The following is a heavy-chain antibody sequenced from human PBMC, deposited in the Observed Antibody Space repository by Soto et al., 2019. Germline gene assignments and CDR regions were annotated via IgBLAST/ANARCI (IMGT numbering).Heavy chain of an antibody. V-gene: IGHV3-23*01. CDR1: GFTFNTYP. Sequence: QPGGSLRLSCATSGFTFNTYPMTWVRQAPGKGLEWVSSISSTAGRTSSYADSVKGRFAISRDFSDNTVYLQMNNLRVDDTAVYFCAKAVLSFNYGKEVWGQGRKFTVSS. J-gene: IGHJ6*02. D-gene: IGHD3-16*01. CDR2: ISSTAGRTS. CDR3: AKAVLSFNYGKEV.